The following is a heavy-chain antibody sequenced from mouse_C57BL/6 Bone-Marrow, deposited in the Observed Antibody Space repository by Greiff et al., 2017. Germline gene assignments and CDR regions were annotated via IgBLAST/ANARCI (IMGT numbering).Heavy chain of an antibody. D-gene: IGHD4-1*01. Sequence: VQLQQSGAELVRPGASVKLSCTASGFNIKDDYMHWVKQRPEQGLEWIGWIDPENGDTEYASKFQGKATITADTSSNTAYLQLSSLTSEATAVYYCTTTDWDFFDYWGQGTTLTVSS. V-gene: IGHV14-4*01. CDR1: GFNIKDDY. CDR3: TTTDWDFFDY. CDR2: IDPENGDT. J-gene: IGHJ2*01.